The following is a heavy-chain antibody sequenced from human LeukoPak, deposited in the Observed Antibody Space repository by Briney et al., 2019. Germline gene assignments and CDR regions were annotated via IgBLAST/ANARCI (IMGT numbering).Heavy chain of an antibody. CDR1: GDSISSYY. CDR2: IYYSGST. V-gene: IGHV4-39*07. J-gene: IGHJ5*01. CDR3: ARGRFSGSYYTGAFDS. D-gene: IGHD3-10*01. Sequence: SETLSLTCTVSGDSISSYYWSWIRQPPGKGLEWIGSIYYSGSTYYNPSLKSRVTISVDTSKNQFSLKLSSVTAADTAVYYCARGRFSGSYYTGAFDSWGQGTLVTVSS.